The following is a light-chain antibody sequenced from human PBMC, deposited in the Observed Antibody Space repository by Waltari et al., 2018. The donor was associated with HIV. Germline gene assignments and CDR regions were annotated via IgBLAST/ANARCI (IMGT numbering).Light chain of an antibody. Sequence: QAGLTQPPSVSKGLRQTATLTCTGNSNNVGNQGAACLQHHQSHPPKLLSYRNNNRPSGISGILCASRSRTTSSLTITVLPHEDEADYYCSSWDSSLSAWVFGGGTKLTVL. CDR2: RNN. J-gene: IGLJ3*02. CDR3: SSWDSSLSAWV. CDR1: SNNVGNQG. V-gene: IGLV10-54*01.